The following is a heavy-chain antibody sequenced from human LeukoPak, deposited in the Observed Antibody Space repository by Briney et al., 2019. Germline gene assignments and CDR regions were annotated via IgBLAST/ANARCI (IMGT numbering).Heavy chain of an antibody. Sequence: PSQTLSLTCAISGDSVSSNSAAWNWIRQSPSRGLEWLGRTYYRSKWYNDYAVSVKSRITINPDTSKNQFSLQLNSVTPEDTAVYYCARDGGYYDSSGYLYMDVWGKGTTVTVSS. J-gene: IGHJ6*03. D-gene: IGHD3-22*01. CDR3: ARDGGYYDSSGYLYMDV. CDR2: TYYRSKWYN. V-gene: IGHV6-1*01. CDR1: GDSVSSNSAA.